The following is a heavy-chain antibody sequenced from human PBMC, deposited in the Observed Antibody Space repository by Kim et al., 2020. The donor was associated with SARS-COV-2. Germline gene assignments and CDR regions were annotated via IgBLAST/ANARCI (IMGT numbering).Heavy chain of an antibody. V-gene: IGHV3-49*03. Sequence: GGSLRLSCTASGFTFGDYAMSWFRQAPGKGLEWVGFIRSKAYGGTTEYAASVKGRFTISRDDSKSIAYLQMNSLKTEDTAVYYCTRPEDKYYDFWSGYYRTGYYYYGMDVWGQGTTVTVSS. CDR2: IRSKAYGGTT. CDR3: TRPEDKYYDFWSGYYRTGYYYYGMDV. J-gene: IGHJ6*02. D-gene: IGHD3-3*01. CDR1: GFTFGDYA.